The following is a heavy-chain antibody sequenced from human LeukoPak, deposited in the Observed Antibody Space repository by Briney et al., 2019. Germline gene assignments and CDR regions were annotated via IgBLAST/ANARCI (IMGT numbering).Heavy chain of an antibody. J-gene: IGHJ4*02. CDR3: ARGVVVAANCDY. CDR1: GFTFSRYG. CDR2: ISYDGSNK. V-gene: IGHV3-30*03. Sequence: GGSLRLSCAASGFTFSRYGMHWVRQAPGKGLEWVAVISYDGSNKYYADSVKGRFTISRDNSKNTLYLQMNSLRAEDTAVYYCARGVVVAANCDYWGQGTLVTVSS. D-gene: IGHD2-15*01.